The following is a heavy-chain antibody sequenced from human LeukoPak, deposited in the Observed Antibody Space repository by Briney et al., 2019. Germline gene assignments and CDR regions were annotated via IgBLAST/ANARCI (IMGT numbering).Heavy chain of an antibody. D-gene: IGHD2-15*01. CDR2: IIPILGIA. J-gene: IGHJ3*02. CDR3: ARDRCSGGSCYTDAFDI. Sequence: SVKVSCKASGGTFSSYAISWVRQAPGQGLEWMGRIIPILGIANYAQKFQGRVTITADKSTSTAYMELSSLRSEDTAVCYCARDRCSGGSCYTDAFDIWGQGTMVTVSS. CDR1: GGTFSSYA. V-gene: IGHV1-69*04.